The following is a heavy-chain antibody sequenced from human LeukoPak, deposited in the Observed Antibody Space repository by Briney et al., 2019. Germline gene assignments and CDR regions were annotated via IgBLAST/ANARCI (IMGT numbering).Heavy chain of an antibody. J-gene: IGHJ4*02. CDR2: INHSGST. CDR1: GGSFSGYY. CDR3: ARGAWGYCSGGSCYASDY. V-gene: IGHV4-34*01. Sequence: SETLSLTCAVYGGSFSGYYWSWIRQPPGKGLEWIGEINHSGSTNYNPSLKSRVTISVDTSKNQFSLKLSFVTAADTAVYYCARGAWGYCSGGSCYASDYWGQGTLVTVSS. D-gene: IGHD2-15*01.